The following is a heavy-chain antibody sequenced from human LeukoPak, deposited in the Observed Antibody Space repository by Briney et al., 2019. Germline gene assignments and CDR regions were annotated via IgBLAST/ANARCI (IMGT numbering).Heavy chain of an antibody. V-gene: IGHV4-59*08. D-gene: IGHD6-25*01. CDR2: IYYSGST. Sequence: SETLSLTCTVSGDSISRYYWSWIRLPPGKGLEWVGYIYYSGSTNYNPSLKSRVTISVDTSKNQFSLRLNSVTAADTAVYYCARHRSYSTITAFDYWGRGTLVTVSS. J-gene: IGHJ4*02. CDR3: ARHRSYSTITAFDY. CDR1: GDSISRYY.